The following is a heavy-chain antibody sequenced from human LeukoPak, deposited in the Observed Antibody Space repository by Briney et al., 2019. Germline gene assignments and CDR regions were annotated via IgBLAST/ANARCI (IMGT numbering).Heavy chain of an antibody. CDR3: AREWGYCSSTSCYYPYYYYGMDV. CDR2: ISSSSSYI. CDR1: GFTFSSYS. D-gene: IGHD2-2*01. J-gene: IGHJ6*02. Sequence: PGGSLRLSCAASGFTFSSYSMNWVRQAPGKGLEWVSSISSSSSYIYYADSVKGRFTISRDNAKNSLYLQMNSLRAEDTAVYYCAREWGYCSSTSCYYPYYYYGMDVWGQGTTVTVSS. V-gene: IGHV3-21*01.